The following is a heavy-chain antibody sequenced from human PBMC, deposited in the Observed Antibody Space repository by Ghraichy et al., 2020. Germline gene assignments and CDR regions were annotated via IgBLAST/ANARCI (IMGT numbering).Heavy chain of an antibody. CDR3: ARQIALRFLEHRDYYGMDV. CDR1: GYSFSTYG. V-gene: IGHV1-18*01. D-gene: IGHD3-3*01. Sequence: ASVKVSCKASGYSFSTYGISWVRQAPGQGLKWVGWISGYNGNTKYAQNVQDRVTMTTDTSTSTASMELRSLRSDDTAVYYCARQIALRFLEHRDYYGMDVWGQGTMVTVSS. CDR2: ISGYNGNT. J-gene: IGHJ6*02.